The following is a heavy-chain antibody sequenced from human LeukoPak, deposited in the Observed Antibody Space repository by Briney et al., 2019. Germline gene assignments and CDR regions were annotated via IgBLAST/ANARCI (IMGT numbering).Heavy chain of an antibody. CDR1: GFTFSSYG. V-gene: IGHV3-33*01. Sequence: GRSLRLSCAASGFTFSSYGMHWVRQAPGKGLEWVAVIWYDGSNKYYADSVKGRFTISRDNSKNTLYLQMNSLRAEDTAVYYCAREQASDDSSGYYYHYYMDVWGKGTTVTVSS. CDR3: AREQASDDSSGYYYHYYMDV. D-gene: IGHD3-22*01. J-gene: IGHJ6*03. CDR2: IWYDGSNK.